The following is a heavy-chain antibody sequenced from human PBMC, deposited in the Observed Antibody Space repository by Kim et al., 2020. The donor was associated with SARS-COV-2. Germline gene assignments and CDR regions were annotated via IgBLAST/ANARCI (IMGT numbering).Heavy chain of an antibody. CDR2: KT. D-gene: IGHD4-4*01. V-gene: IGHV1-3*01. J-gene: IGHJ4*02. CDR3: ARDMNPTVYDY. Sequence: KTKDSQKFQGRVTITRDTSATTAYMDLRSLTFEDTAIYYCARDMNPTVYDYWGQGTLVTVSS.